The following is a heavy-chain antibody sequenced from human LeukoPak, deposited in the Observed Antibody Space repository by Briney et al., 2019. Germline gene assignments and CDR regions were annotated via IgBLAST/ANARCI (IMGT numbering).Heavy chain of an antibody. Sequence: GGSLRLSCAASGFTVITNDMTWVRQAPGKGLEWVSVLYSDGNTKYADSVQGRFTISRDNSKNTLYLEINSLSPDVTAVYYCARGVEPLAANTLAYWGQGTLVTVSS. D-gene: IGHD1-14*01. CDR3: ARGVEPLAANTLAY. J-gene: IGHJ4*02. CDR2: LYSDGNT. CDR1: GFTVITND. V-gene: IGHV3-53*01.